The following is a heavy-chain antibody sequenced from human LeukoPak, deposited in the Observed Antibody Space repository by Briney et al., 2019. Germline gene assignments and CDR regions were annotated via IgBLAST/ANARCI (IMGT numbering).Heavy chain of an antibody. CDR3: ARERCSSTSCQNYYYYGMDV. J-gene: IGHJ6*02. D-gene: IGHD2-2*01. CDR1: GFTFSSYW. V-gene: IGHV3-7*01. Sequence: GGSLRLSCAASGFTFSSYWMSWVRQAPGKGLEWVANIKQDGSEKYYVDSVKGRFTISRDNAKNSLYLQMNSLRAEDTAVYYCARERCSSTSCQNYYYYGMDVWGQGTTVTVSS. CDR2: IKQDGSEK.